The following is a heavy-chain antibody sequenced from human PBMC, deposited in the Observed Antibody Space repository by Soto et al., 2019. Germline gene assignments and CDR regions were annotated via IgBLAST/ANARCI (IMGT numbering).Heavy chain of an antibody. Sequence: GGSLRLSCAASGFAVSINYMSWVRQSPGKGLEWVSVIYSGGSTYYADSVKGRFTISRDNSKNTLYLQMNSLRAEDTAAYYCANLGYCSGGSCSSYGTDVWGQGAPFTVSS. CDR3: ANLGYCSGGSCSSYGTDV. J-gene: IGHJ6*02. D-gene: IGHD2-15*01. CDR2: IYSGGST. CDR1: GFAVSINY. V-gene: IGHV3-53*01.